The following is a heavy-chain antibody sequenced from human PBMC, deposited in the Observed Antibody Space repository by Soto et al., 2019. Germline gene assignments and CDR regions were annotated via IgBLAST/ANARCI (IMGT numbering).Heavy chain of an antibody. CDR2: ISSSGSNT. D-gene: IGHD1-26*01. CDR3: AKYAYSGTYLDY. Sequence: GGSLRLSCAASGFTFSTCGMGWVRQAPGKGLEWVSTISSSGSNTYYADSVKGRFTIARDTSKNTLFLQMNSLRAEDTAVYYCAKYAYSGTYLDYWGQGSLVTVSS. CDR1: GFTFSTCG. J-gene: IGHJ4*02. V-gene: IGHV3-23*01.